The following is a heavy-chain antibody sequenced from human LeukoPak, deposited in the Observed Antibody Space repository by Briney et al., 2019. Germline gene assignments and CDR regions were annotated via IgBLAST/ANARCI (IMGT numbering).Heavy chain of an antibody. CDR2: IYTSGST. J-gene: IGHJ4*02. CDR3: ARQSHDYGDYLDY. Sequence: SETLSLTCTVSGGSISSYYWSWSRQPAGKGLEWIGRIYTSGSTNYNPSVKSRVTMSVDTSKNQFSLKLSSVTAADTAAYYCARQSHDYGDYLDYWGQGTLVTVSS. D-gene: IGHD4-17*01. V-gene: IGHV4-4*07. CDR1: GGSISSYY.